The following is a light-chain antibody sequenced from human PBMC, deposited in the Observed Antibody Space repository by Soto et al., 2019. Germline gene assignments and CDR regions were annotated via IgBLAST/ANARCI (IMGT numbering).Light chain of an antibody. CDR1: SSDVGAYNY. J-gene: IGLJ3*02. Sequence: QSALTQPAFVSGSLGQSITISCTGTSSDVGAYNYVSWYQQYPGKAPKLLISEVTYRPSGVSYRFSGSKSGNTASLTISGLQAEDEADYYCTSYTTSVTWVFGGGTKLTAL. CDR3: TSYTTSVTWV. CDR2: EVT. V-gene: IGLV2-14*01.